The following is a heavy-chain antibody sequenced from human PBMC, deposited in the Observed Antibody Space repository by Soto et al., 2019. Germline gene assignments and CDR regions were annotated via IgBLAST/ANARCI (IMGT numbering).Heavy chain of an antibody. CDR1: GFTFSSYW. Sequence: EVQLVESGGGLVQPGGSLRLSCAASGFTFSSYWMHWVRQAPGKGLVWVSRINSDGSSTSYANSVKGRFTISRDNAKNTLYLQMNSLRAEDTAVYYCAREGPTSSTSCYMDVWGKGTTVTVSS. D-gene: IGHD2-2*01. CDR3: AREGPTSSTSCYMDV. V-gene: IGHV3-74*01. CDR2: INSDGSST. J-gene: IGHJ6*03.